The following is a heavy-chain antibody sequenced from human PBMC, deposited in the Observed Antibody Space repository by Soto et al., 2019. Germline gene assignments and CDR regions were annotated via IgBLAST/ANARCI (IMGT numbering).Heavy chain of an antibody. Sequence: GGSLRLSCAASGFTFSSYGMHWVRQAPGKGLEWVAVIWYDGSNKYYADSVKGRFTISRDNSKNTLYLQMNSLRAEDTAVYYCARDKHGETMVRGVIIRYYYMDVWGKGTTVTVSS. CDR2: IWYDGSNK. CDR1: GFTFSSYG. V-gene: IGHV3-33*01. J-gene: IGHJ6*03. CDR3: ARDKHGETMVRGVIIRYYYMDV. D-gene: IGHD3-10*01.